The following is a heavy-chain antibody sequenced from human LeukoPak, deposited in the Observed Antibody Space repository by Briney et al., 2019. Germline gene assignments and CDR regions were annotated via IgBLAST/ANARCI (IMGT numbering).Heavy chain of an antibody. J-gene: IGHJ6*02. CDR2: ISSSSGYI. CDR1: GFTFSSYR. D-gene: IGHD1-14*01. CDR3: VTRPDVGMDV. V-gene: IGHV3-21*01. Sequence: PGGSLRLSCAASGFTFSSYRMDWVRQAPGKGLEWVSSISSSSGYIYYADSVKGRPTMSRDNAKNSLYLQMNSLRAEDTAVYYCVTRPDVGMDVWGQGTTVTVSS.